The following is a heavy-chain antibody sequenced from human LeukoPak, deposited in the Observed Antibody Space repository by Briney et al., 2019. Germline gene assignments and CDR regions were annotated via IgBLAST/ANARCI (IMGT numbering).Heavy chain of an antibody. J-gene: IGHJ4*02. Sequence: PAETLSLTCTVSGDSMTSYYWSWIRQPPGKGLEWVRYIYYTGSTNYNPSLKRRVTISEKTSEKQFSLKQRSVEAAGTAGVYCARDLSGYDYFDYWGQGTLVTVSS. D-gene: IGHD5-12*01. CDR1: GDSMTSYY. CDR2: IYYTGST. CDR3: ARDLSGYDYFDY. V-gene: IGHV4-59*01.